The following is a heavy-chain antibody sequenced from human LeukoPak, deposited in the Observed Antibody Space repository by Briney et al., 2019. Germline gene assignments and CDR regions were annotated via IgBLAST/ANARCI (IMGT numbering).Heavy chain of an antibody. D-gene: IGHD2-15*01. CDR1: GGSISSYY. Sequence: SETLSLTCTVSGGSISSYYWSWIRQPPGKGLEWIGYIYYSGSANYNPSLKSRVTISVDTSKNQFSLKLSSVTAADTAVYYCARDPRGCSGGSCYSIWGQGTLVTVSS. V-gene: IGHV4-59*01. CDR3: ARDPRGCSGGSCYSI. J-gene: IGHJ4*02. CDR2: IYYSGSA.